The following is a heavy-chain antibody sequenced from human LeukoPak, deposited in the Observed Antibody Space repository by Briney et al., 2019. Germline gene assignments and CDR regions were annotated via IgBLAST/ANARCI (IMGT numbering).Heavy chain of an antibody. D-gene: IGHD3-9*01. CDR2: INQDGSEK. CDR3: AGDWLRVDGFDI. V-gene: IGHV3-7*01. Sequence: AGSLRLSCAASGCTFSNYWMSWVRQPPGKGLEWVANINQDGSEKYYVDSVKGRFTNSRDNAKNSVYLQMNRLRVGDTAVYYCAGDWLRVDGFDIWGQGTMLTVSS. J-gene: IGHJ3*02. CDR1: GCTFSNYW.